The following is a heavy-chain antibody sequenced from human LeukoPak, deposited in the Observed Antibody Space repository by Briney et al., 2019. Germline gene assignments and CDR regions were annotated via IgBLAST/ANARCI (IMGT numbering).Heavy chain of an antibody. CDR3: AKKLTPSSGWYWDY. J-gene: IGHJ4*02. Sequence: PGGSLRLSCAASAFTLSSYAMSWVRQAPGKGLEWVSVISGGGDYTYYADSVRGRFTISRDNSKNTLYLQMNSLRAEDTAIYYCAKKLTPSSGWYWDYWGQGTLVTVSS. D-gene: IGHD6-19*01. V-gene: IGHV3-23*01. CDR2: ISGGGDYT. CDR1: AFTLSSYA.